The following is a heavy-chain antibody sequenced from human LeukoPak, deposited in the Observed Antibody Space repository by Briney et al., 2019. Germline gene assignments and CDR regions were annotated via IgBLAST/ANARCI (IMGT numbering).Heavy chain of an antibody. J-gene: IGHJ5*02. CDR1: GGSISSYY. Sequence: PSETLSLTCTVSGGSISSYYWSWIRQPPGKGLEWIGYIYYSGSTNYNPSLKSRVTISVDTSKNQFSLKLSSVTAADTAVYYCARRMVRGVIMDWFDPWGQGTLVTVSS. CDR2: IYYSGST. CDR3: ARRMVRGVIMDWFDP. D-gene: IGHD3-10*01. V-gene: IGHV4-59*01.